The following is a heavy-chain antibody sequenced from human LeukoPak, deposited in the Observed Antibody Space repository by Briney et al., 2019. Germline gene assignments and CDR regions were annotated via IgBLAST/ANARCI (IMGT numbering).Heavy chain of an antibody. CDR1: GGSISSYY. CDR3: ARDRIQLWLRVVDY. D-gene: IGHD5-18*01. V-gene: IGHV4-4*07. J-gene: IGHJ4*02. Sequence: PSETLSLTCTVSGGSISSYYWSWIRQPAGKGLEWIGRIYTSGSTNYNPSLKSRVTMSVDTSKNQFSLKLSSVTAADTAVYYCARDRIQLWLRVVDYWGQGTLVTVSS. CDR2: IYTSGST.